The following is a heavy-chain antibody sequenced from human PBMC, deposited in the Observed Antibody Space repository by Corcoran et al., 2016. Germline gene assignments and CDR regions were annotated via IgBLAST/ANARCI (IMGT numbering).Heavy chain of an antibody. D-gene: IGHD3-22*01. J-gene: IGHJ4*02. Sequence: QVQLQESGPGLVKPSETLSLTCTVSGGSISSYYWSWIRQPPGKGLEWIGYIYYSGSTNYNPSLKSRVTISVDTSKNQFSLKLSSVTAADTAVYYCARCGYYSAADYWGQGTLVTVSS. CDR2: IYYSGST. V-gene: IGHV4-59*01. CDR3: ARCGYYSAADY. CDR1: GGSISSYY.